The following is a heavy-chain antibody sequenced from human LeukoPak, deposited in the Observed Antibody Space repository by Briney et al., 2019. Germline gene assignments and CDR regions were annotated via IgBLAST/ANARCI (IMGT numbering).Heavy chain of an antibody. CDR1: GFTFSSYW. Sequence: GGSLRLSCAASGFTFSSYWMHWVRQAPGKGLVWVSRINSDGSSTSYADSVKGRFTISRDNAKNTLYLQMNSLRAEDTAVYYCARVHDFWSVYSYGMDVWGQGTTVTVSS. J-gene: IGHJ6*02. CDR3: ARVHDFWSVYSYGMDV. D-gene: IGHD3-3*01. CDR2: INSDGSST. V-gene: IGHV3-74*01.